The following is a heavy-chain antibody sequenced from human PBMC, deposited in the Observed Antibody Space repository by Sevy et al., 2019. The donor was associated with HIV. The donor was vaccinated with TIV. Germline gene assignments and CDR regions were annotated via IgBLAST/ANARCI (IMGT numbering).Heavy chain of an antibody. J-gene: IGHJ4*02. D-gene: IGHD6-19*01. Sequence: GGSLRLSCAISGFTVNDKYIIWVRQAPGKGLEWVSVIFSSGSTYYADSAKGRFTISRDNSKNTVDLQINSVRAEDTAVYSYVSLFLSYRSGWSYFDYWGQGTLVTVSS. CDR2: IFSSGST. CDR3: VSLFLSYRSGWSYFDY. CDR1: GFTVNDKY. V-gene: IGHV3-66*02.